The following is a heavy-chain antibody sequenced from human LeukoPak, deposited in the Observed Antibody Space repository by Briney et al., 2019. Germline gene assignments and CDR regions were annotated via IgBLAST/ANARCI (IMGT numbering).Heavy chain of an antibody. CDR1: GFTFSTYI. Sequence: PGGSLRLSCAASGFTFSTYIMNWVRQAPGKGLEWVSSISSSSSYIYYADSVKGRFTISRDNAKNSLYLQMNSLRPEDTAVYYCAGLWFGDRPPFDYWGQGTLVTVSS. CDR2: ISSSSSYI. CDR3: AGLWFGDRPPFDY. D-gene: IGHD3-10*01. J-gene: IGHJ4*02. V-gene: IGHV3-21*01.